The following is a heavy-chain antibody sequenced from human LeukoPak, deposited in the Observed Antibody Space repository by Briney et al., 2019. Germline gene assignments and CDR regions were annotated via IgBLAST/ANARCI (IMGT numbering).Heavy chain of an antibody. CDR3: ARGGKSELGTCDF. J-gene: IGHJ4*02. CDR1: GYTFSGYY. Sequence: ASVKVSCKASGYTFSGYYMNWVRQAPGQGLEWMGWINPDSGDANYAQKFQGRVTMTRDTSTNTAYMELRSLRSDDTAVYFCARGGKSELGTCDFWGQGTLVTVSS. V-gene: IGHV1-2*02. D-gene: IGHD7-27*01. CDR2: INPDSGDA.